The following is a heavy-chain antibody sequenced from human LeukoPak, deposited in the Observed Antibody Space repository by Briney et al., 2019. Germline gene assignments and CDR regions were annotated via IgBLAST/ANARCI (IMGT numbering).Heavy chain of an antibody. J-gene: IGHJ4*02. V-gene: IGHV3-21*05. Sequence: GGSLRLSCAASGFTFSSYGMHWVRQAPGKGLEWVSYISGSSSDTNYADFVKGRFTISRDNAKNSLYLQMNSLRAEDTAVYYCARVNPISSGFYAYWGQGTPVTVSS. CDR1: GFTFSSYG. CDR2: ISGSSSDT. D-gene: IGHD3-22*01. CDR3: ARVNPISSGFYAY.